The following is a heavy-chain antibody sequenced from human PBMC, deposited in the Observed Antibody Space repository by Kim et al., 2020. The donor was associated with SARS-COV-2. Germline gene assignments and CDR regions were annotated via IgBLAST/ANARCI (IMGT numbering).Heavy chain of an antibody. CDR1: GFTFSSYA. CDR2: ISSTGSII. Sequence: GGSLRLSCAASGFTFSSYAMTWVRQAPGKGLEWVSFISSTGSIIYYADSVEGRITISRDNAKNSVSLQMNSLRDEDTAMYYCASRGYYIDFWGQGTLVTVSS. V-gene: IGHV3-48*02. J-gene: IGHJ4*02. CDR3: ASRGYYIDF. D-gene: IGHD6-13*01.